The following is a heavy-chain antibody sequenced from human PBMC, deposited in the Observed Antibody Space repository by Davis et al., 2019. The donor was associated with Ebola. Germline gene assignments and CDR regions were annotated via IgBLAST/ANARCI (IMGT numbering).Heavy chain of an antibody. V-gene: IGHV3-23*01. CDR1: GFTFSTYA. J-gene: IGHJ6*02. CDR2: ISSSGGNT. D-gene: IGHD3-10*01. CDR3: ARVQGWFGELLYTDYGMDV. Sequence: GGSLRLSCAASGFTFSTYAMGWVRQAPGKGLEWVSAISSSGGNTYYVGSVKGRFTISRDNSKNTLYLQMNSLRAEDTAVYYCARVQGWFGELLYTDYGMDVWGQGTTVTVSS.